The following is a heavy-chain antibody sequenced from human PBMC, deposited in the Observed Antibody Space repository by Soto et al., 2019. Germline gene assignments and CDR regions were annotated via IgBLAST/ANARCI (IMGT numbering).Heavy chain of an antibody. CDR3: ARGRYGDY. Sequence: QVHLVQSGAEVKKPGASVKVACKGSGYGFTTYGITWVRPAPGQGLEWMAWISAHNGNTNYAQKLQGRVTVTRATSTSTAYMELRRLRSDDTAVYYCARGRYGDYWGQGALVTVSS. V-gene: IGHV1-18*01. CDR1: GYGFTTYG. CDR2: ISAHNGNT. J-gene: IGHJ4*02. D-gene: IGHD1-1*01.